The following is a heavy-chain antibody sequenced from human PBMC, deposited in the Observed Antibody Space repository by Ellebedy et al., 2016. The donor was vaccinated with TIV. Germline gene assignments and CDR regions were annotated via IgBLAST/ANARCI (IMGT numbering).Heavy chain of an antibody. CDR3: ARGGMRAVAGTGDY. CDR1: GGSISSSSYY. V-gene: IGHV4-39*07. D-gene: IGHD6-19*01. J-gene: IGHJ4*02. CDR2: IYYSGST. Sequence: SETLSLXCTVSGGSISSSSYYWGWIRQPPGKGLEWIGSIYYSGSTYYNPSLKSRVTISVDTSKNQFSLKLSSVTAADTAVYYCARGGMRAVAGTGDYWGQGTLVTVSS.